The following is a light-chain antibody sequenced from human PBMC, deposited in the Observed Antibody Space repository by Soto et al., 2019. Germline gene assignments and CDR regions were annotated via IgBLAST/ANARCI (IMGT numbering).Light chain of an antibody. CDR1: QSIRSW. CDR3: QQYNSYPRT. Sequence: DIQRNQSPSTLPPSVRDRVTITRRDSQSIRSWLAWYQQKPGKAPKLXIYKASSLESGVPSRFSGSGSGTEFTLTISSLEHDDFATYYCQQYNSYPRTFGQGTKVDIK. V-gene: IGKV1-5*03. J-gene: IGKJ1*01. CDR2: KAS.